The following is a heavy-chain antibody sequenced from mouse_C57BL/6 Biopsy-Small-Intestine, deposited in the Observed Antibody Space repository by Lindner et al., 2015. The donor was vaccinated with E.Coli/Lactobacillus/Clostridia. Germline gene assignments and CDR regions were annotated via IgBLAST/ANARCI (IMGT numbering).Heavy chain of an antibody. D-gene: IGHD4-1*01. CDR2: INTNTGNP. Sequence: VKVSCKASGYIFSTYAMNWVRQAPGQGLEWMGWINTNTGNPTYAQGFTGRFVFSLDTSVSTAYLQISSLKAEDTAVYYCAREEDAETVYYFDYWGQGTLVTVSS. CDR1: GYIFSTYA. CDR3: AREEDAETVYYFDY. J-gene: IGHJ2*01. V-gene: IGHV9-3*02.